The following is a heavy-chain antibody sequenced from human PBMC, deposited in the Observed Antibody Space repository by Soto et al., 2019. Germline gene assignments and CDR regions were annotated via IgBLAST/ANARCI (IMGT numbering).Heavy chain of an antibody. CDR3: ARNSVLRGGITSPDY. V-gene: IGHV5-10-1*01. D-gene: IGHD3-10*01. Sequence: EVQLVQSGAEVKKPGESLRISCKGSGYSFTNYWISWVRQMPGKGLEWMGRIDPSDSYTNFSPSFQGHVTISADKSISTAYLQWSSLKASDTAMYFCARNSVLRGGITSPDYWGQGTLVTVSS. CDR1: GYSFTNYW. J-gene: IGHJ4*02. CDR2: IDPSDSYT.